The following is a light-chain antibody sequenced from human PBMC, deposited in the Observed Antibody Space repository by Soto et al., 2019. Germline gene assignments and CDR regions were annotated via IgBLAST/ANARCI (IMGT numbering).Light chain of an antibody. J-gene: IGLJ2*01. CDR3: AAWDDSLNGPV. Sequence: QAVVTQPPSASGTPGQRVTISCSGSSSNIGRNPVNWYQQLPGTAPKLLIYSNDQRPSGVPDRFSGSKSGTSASLAISGLQSEDEADYYCAAWDDSLNGPVFGGGTKLTVL. V-gene: IGLV1-44*01. CDR1: SSNIGRNP. CDR2: SND.